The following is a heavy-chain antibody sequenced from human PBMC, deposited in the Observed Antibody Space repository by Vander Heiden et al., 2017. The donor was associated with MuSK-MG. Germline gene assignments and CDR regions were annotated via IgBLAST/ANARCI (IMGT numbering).Heavy chain of an antibody. Sequence: QVQLVQSGAEVKKPGASVKVSCKASGYTFTSYAMHWVRQAPGQRLEWMGWINAGNGNTKYSQKFQGRVTITRDTSASTAYMELSSLRSEDTAVYYCASGRSRFGSSWLFDYWGQGTLVTVSS. V-gene: IGHV1-3*01. CDR3: ASGRSRFGSSWLFDY. J-gene: IGHJ4*02. CDR2: INAGNGNT. D-gene: IGHD6-6*01. CDR1: GYTFTSYA.